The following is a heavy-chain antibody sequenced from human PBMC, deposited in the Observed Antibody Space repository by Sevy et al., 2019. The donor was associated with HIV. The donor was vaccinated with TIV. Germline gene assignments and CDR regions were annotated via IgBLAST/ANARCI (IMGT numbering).Heavy chain of an antibody. D-gene: IGHD3-16*01. J-gene: IGHJ3*02. CDR2: ISAYNGNT. V-gene: IGHV1-18*01. CDR1: GYTFTSYG. CDR3: ARDYASYAFDI. Sequence: ASVKVSCKASGYTFTSYGISWVRQAPGQGLEWIGWISAYNGNTNYAQKLQGRVTMTTDTPTSTAYMELRTLRSDDTAVYYCARDYASYAFDIWGQGTMVTVSS.